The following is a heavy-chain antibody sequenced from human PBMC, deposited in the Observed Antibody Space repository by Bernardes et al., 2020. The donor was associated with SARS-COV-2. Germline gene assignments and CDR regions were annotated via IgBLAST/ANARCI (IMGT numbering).Heavy chain of an antibody. CDR1: GFTFSDHY. J-gene: IGHJ4*02. CDR2: IRSKANSYAT. V-gene: IGHV3-73*01. Sequence: GGSLRLSCAASGFTFSDHYMDWVRQAPGKGLEWVGRIRSKANSYATAYAASVKGRFTISRDDSKNTAYLQMNSLKTEDTAVYYCTRIDYWGQGTLVTVSS. CDR3: TRIDY.